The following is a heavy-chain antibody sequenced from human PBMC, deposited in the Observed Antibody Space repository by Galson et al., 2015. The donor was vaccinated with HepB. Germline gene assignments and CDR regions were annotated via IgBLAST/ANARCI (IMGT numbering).Heavy chain of an antibody. CDR1: GFTFSSYA. D-gene: IGHD3-10*01. V-gene: IGHV3-30-3*01. CDR2: ISYDGSNR. Sequence: SLRLSCAASGFTFSSYAMHWVRQAPGKGLEWVAVISYDGSNRYYADSVKGRFTISRDNSKNTLYLQMNSPRAEDTAVYYCARDDGLMVRGVIDYWGQGTLVTVSS. CDR3: ARDDGLMVRGVIDY. J-gene: IGHJ4*02.